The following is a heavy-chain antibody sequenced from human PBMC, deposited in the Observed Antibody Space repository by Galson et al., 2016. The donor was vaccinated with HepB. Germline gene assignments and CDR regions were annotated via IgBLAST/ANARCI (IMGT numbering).Heavy chain of an antibody. Sequence: SETLSLTCTVSGGSITTSRYHWGWIRQPPGEGLEWIGSIYHSGRTYNNPSLKSRVTISIDTSKNQFSLKVTSVTASDSAVYYCASEGTYCSDGSCYPGPFGYGGQGTLVTVSS. J-gene: IGHJ4*02. CDR3: ASEGTYCSDGSCYPGPFGY. CDR1: GGSITTSRYH. D-gene: IGHD2-15*01. CDR2: IYHSGRT. V-gene: IGHV4-39*01.